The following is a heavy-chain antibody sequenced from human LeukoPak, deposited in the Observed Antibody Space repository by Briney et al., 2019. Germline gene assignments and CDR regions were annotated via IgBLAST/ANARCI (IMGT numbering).Heavy chain of an antibody. V-gene: IGHV3-66*01. CDR1: GFTVSSNY. D-gene: IGHD3-22*01. CDR3: ARDYYDSSGYYLGY. Sequence: PGGSLRLSCAASGFTVSSNYMSWVRQAPGKGLEWVSVIYSGGSTYYADSVKGRFTISRDNSKNTLYLQMNSLRAEDTAVYYCARDYYDSSGYYLGYWGQGTLVTVSS. J-gene: IGHJ4*02. CDR2: IYSGGST.